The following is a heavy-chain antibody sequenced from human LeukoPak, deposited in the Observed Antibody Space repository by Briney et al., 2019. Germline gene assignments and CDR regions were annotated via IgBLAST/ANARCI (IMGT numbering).Heavy chain of an antibody. CDR1: GFTFSSYG. J-gene: IGHJ6*03. D-gene: IGHD3-10*01. CDR3: AKNPRESRPLTMVRGVPPLYYYMDV. CDR2: ISYDGSNK. V-gene: IGHV3-30*18. Sequence: PGRSLRLSCAASGFTFSSYGMHWVRQAPGKGLEWVAVISYDGSNKYYADSVKGRFTISRDNSKNTLYLQMNSLRAEDTAVYYCAKNPRESRPLTMVRGVPPLYYYMDVWGKGTTVTISS.